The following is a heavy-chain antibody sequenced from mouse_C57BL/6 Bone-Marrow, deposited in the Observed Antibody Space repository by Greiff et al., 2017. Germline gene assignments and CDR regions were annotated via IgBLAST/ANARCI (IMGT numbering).Heavy chain of an antibody. V-gene: IGHV3-5*01. CDR3: ARHYSNSWYFDV. D-gene: IGHD2-5*01. Sequence: SGPGLVKPSQTVFLTCTVTGISITTGNYRWSWIRQFPGNKLEWIGYIYYSGTITYNPSLTSRTTITSDTPKNQFFLEMNSLTAEDTATYYCARHYSNSWYFDVWGTGTTVTVSS. CDR1: GISITTGNYR. CDR2: IYYSGTI. J-gene: IGHJ1*03.